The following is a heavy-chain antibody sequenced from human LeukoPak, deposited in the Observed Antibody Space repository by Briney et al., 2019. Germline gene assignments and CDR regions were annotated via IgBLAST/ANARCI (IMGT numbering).Heavy chain of an antibody. Sequence: GGTLRLSCAASGFTFSSYGLTWVRQAPGKGLEWVASIVGSGDSTYYAGSVKGRFTISRDNSKNTLYVQMNSLRVEDTAVYYCAKAQRGFDDFWSGYDYWGQGSLVTVSS. D-gene: IGHD3-3*01. CDR3: AKAQRGFDDFWSGYDY. CDR1: GFTFSSYG. J-gene: IGHJ4*02. V-gene: IGHV3-23*01. CDR2: IVGSGDST.